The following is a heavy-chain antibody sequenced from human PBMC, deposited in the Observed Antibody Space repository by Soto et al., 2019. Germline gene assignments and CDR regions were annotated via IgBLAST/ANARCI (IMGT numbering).Heavy chain of an antibody. CDR1: GGSISSGGYS. J-gene: IGHJ3*02. Sequence: QLQLQESGSGLVKPSQTLSLTCAVSGGSISSGGYSWSWIRQPPGKGLEWIGYIYHSGSTYYNPSRKSRVTISVDRSKNQFPLKLSSVTAADTAVYYCARSHYDYVWGSYRQSDAFDIWGQGTMVTVSS. CDR2: IYHSGST. D-gene: IGHD3-16*02. V-gene: IGHV4-30-2*01. CDR3: ARSHYDYVWGSYRQSDAFDI.